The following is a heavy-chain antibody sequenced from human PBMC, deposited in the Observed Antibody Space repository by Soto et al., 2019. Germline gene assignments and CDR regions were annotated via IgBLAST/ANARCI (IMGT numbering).Heavy chain of an antibody. D-gene: IGHD5-12*01. J-gene: IGHJ4*02. Sequence: QVQLVQSGAEVKKPGSSVKVSCKASGGTFSSYAISWVRQAPGQGLEWMGGIIPIFGTANYAQKFQGRVTINADESTSTAYMELSSLRSEDTAVYYCAREIGAMATMTGYFDYWGQGTLVTVSS. V-gene: IGHV1-69*01. CDR3: AREIGAMATMTGYFDY. CDR2: IIPIFGTA. CDR1: GGTFSSYA.